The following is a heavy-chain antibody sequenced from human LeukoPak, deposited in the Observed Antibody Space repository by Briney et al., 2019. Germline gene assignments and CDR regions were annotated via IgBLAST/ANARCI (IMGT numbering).Heavy chain of an antibody. CDR1: GFTFSSYS. V-gene: IGHV3-23*01. J-gene: IGHJ3*02. D-gene: IGHD1-7*01. CDR3: AKSDWNYLGAFDI. Sequence: GGSLRLSCAASGFTFSSYSMNWVRQAPGKGLEWVSAISGSGGSTYYADSVKGRFTISRDNSKNTLYLQMNSLRAEDTAVYYCAKSDWNYLGAFDIWGQGTMVTVSS. CDR2: ISGSGGST.